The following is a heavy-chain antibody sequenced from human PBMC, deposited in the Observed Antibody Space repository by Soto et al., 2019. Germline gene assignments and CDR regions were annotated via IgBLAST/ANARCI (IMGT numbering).Heavy chain of an antibody. J-gene: IGHJ6*02. CDR3: TTSPVAYGFDV. CDR1: GFIFSDYT. V-gene: IGHV3-49*03. CDR2: IRRKAYGGTT. Sequence: PGGSLRLSCIASGFIFSDYTVTWFRQAPGKGLEWVGFIRRKAYGGTTEYAAPVRGRFTISRDDSKSVAYLQMNSLKTEDTGVYYCTTSPVAYGFDVWGQGTTVTVSS. D-gene: IGHD5-12*01.